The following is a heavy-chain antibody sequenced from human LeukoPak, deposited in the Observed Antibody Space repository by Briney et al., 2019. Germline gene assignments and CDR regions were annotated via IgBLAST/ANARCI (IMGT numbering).Heavy chain of an antibody. CDR2: IQYDGSKK. V-gene: IGHV3-30*02. Sequence: GGSLRLSCAASGFTFSSYGMHWVRQAPGKGLEWVAFIQYDGSKKYYADSVKGRFTVSRDNSKKTLYLQMNSLRAEDTAVYYRAKDRQQLVVNYYYYMDVWGKGTTVTVSS. CDR1: GFTFSSYG. CDR3: AKDRQQLVVNYYYYMDV. D-gene: IGHD6-13*01. J-gene: IGHJ6*03.